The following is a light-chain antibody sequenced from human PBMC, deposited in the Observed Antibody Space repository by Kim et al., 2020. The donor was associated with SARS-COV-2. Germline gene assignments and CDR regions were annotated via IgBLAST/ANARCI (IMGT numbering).Light chain of an antibody. Sequence: EIVMTQSPATLSVSPGERATLSCRASQSVSSNLAWYQQKPGQAPRLLIYGASTRATGIPARFSGSGSGTEFTLTISILQSEDFAVYYCQQYDNWPPHTFGQGTKLEI. J-gene: IGKJ2*01. CDR3: QQYDNWPPHT. V-gene: IGKV3-15*01. CDR2: GAS. CDR1: QSVSSN.